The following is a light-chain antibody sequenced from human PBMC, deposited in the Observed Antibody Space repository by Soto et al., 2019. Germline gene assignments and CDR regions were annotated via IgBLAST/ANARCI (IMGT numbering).Light chain of an antibody. Sequence: EIELTQSPVTLSLSPGERATLSCRASQSISSSLAWYQQIPGRAPGLLIYDASNRATGIPARFSGSGSGTDFTLTISSLEPEDFAVYYCQQRSDWPLTFGGGTKVEIK. V-gene: IGKV3-11*01. CDR2: DAS. CDR1: QSISSS. CDR3: QQRSDWPLT. J-gene: IGKJ4*01.